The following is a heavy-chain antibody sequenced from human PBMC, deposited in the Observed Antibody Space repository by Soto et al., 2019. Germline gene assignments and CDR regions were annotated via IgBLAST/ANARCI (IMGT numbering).Heavy chain of an antibody. D-gene: IGHD3-3*01. J-gene: IGHJ5*02. CDR2: ISAYNGNT. CDR1: GYTFTSYG. CDR3: ARLTIFGVVIPKNNWFDP. V-gene: IGHV1-18*01. Sequence: GASVKVSCKASGYTFTSYGISWVRQAPGQGLEWMGWISAYNGNTNYAQKLQGRVTMTTDTSTSTAYMELRSLRSDDTAVYYCARLTIFGVVIPKNNWFDPWGQGTLVTVSS.